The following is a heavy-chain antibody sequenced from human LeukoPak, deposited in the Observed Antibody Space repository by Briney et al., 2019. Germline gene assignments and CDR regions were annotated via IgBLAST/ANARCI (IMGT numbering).Heavy chain of an antibody. Sequence: GASVKVSCKASGYTFTSYDINWVRQATGQGLEWMGWMNPNSGNTGYAQKFQGRATMTRDTSISTAYMELRSLRSEDTAVYYCARGLGVPGVYPDLRFWGQGTLVTVPS. D-gene: IGHD2-2*01. CDR2: MNPNSGNT. J-gene: IGHJ4*02. CDR3: ARGLGVPGVYPDLRF. CDR1: GYTFTSYD. V-gene: IGHV1-8*01.